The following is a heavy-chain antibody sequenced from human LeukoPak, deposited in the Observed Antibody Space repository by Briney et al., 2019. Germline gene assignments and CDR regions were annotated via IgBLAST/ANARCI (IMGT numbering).Heavy chain of an antibody. CDR3: AKAAGSFYFDY. J-gene: IGHJ4*02. CDR1: GFSFSSYA. Sequence: PGGSLRLSCAASGFSFSSYAMSWVRQAPGKGLEWVSSIRGNSGSTYDADSVKGRFTISRDNSKNTLYLQMNSLRAEDTAVYYCAKAAGSFYFDYWGQGTLATVSS. V-gene: IGHV3-23*01. CDR2: IRGNSGST. D-gene: IGHD3-10*01.